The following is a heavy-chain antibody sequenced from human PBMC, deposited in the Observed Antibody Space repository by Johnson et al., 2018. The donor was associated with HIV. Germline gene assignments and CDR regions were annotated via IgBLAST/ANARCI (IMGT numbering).Heavy chain of an antibody. CDR3: AREANAFDI. J-gene: IGHJ3*02. CDR2: IKDDGSEK. CDR1: GFTFSSYA. Sequence: VQLVESGGGVVRPGGSLRLSCAASGFTFSSYAMHWVRQAPGKGLEWVANIKDDGSEKSYVDSVKGRFTISRDNAKNTLYLQMNSLRAEDTAVYYCAREANAFDIWGQGTMVTVSS. V-gene: IGHV3-7*03.